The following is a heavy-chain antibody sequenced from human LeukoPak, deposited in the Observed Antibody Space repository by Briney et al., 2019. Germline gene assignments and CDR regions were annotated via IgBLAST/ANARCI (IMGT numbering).Heavy chain of an antibody. CDR3: AKGGRISAAVDF. Sequence: YPGGSLRLSCAASGFSFDDYPMDWVRQAPGKGLQWVSSISWNGASIGYADSVKGRFTVSRDNAKDSLYLQMSSLRPDDTALYYCAKGGRISAAVDFWGQGTLVTVSS. CDR2: ISWNGASI. D-gene: IGHD6-13*01. CDR1: GFSFDDYP. J-gene: IGHJ4*02. V-gene: IGHV3-9*01.